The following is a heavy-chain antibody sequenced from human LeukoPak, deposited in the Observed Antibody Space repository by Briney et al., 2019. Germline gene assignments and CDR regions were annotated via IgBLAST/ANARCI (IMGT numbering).Heavy chain of an antibody. V-gene: IGHV3-11*01. J-gene: IGHJ3*02. Sequence: GGSLRLSCAASGFTVSDYYMTWIRQAPGKGLVWVSYISSSGSTIYYGDFVKGRFTISRDNAKNSLVLQMNSLRTEDTAVYYCARESGTYSYGAFGIWGPGTMVTVSS. D-gene: IGHD1-26*01. CDR3: ARESGTYSYGAFGI. CDR1: GFTVSDYY. CDR2: ISSSGSTI.